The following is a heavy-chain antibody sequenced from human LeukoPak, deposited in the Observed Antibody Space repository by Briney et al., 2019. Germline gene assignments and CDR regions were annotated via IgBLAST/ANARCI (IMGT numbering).Heavy chain of an antibody. D-gene: IGHD3-16*01. V-gene: IGHV4-59*01. CDR2: IHNIGST. J-gene: IGHJ4*02. CDR1: GDPISYYY. Sequence: SETLSLTCTVSGDPISYYYWTWVRQPPGKGLEWIGYIHNIGSTNYNPSLKSRVTISVDTSKNQFSLKLTSVTAADTAVYYCARGSSAYPYHFDYWGQGTQVTVSS. CDR3: ARGSSAYPYHFDY.